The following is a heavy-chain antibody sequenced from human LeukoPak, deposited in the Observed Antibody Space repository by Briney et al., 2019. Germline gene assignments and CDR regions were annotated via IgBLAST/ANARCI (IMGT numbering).Heavy chain of an antibody. D-gene: IGHD3-3*01. CDR3: ARARSKDDFWSGYYTLFDY. J-gene: IGHJ4*02. CDR1: GGSISSYY. CDR2: IYYSGST. V-gene: IGHV4-59*01. Sequence: SETLSLTCTVSGGSISSYYWSWIRQPPGKGLEWIGYIYYSGSTNYNPSLKSRVTISVDTSKNQFSLKLSSVTAADTAVYYCARARSKDDFWSGYYTLFDYWGQGTLVTVSS.